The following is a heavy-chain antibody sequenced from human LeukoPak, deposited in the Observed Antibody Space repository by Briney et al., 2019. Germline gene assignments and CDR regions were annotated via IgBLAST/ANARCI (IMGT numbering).Heavy chain of an antibody. J-gene: IGHJ4*02. D-gene: IGHD3-10*01. Sequence: GGSLRLSCAASGFTFSSYGMSWVRQAPRKGLEWVSSISGSGGSTYYADSVKGRFTISRDNAKNSLYLQMNSLRAEDTAVYYCARDRVLLWFGELDFDYWGQGTLVTVSS. CDR1: GFTFSSYG. V-gene: IGHV3-23*01. CDR3: ARDRVLLWFGELDFDY. CDR2: ISGSGGST.